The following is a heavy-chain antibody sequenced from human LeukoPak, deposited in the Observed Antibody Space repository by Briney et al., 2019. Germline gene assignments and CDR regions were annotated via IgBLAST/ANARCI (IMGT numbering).Heavy chain of an antibody. CDR2: ISSSGSTI. J-gene: IGHJ6*04. Sequence: GSLRLSCAASGFTFSSYEMNWVRQAPGKGLEWVSYISSSGSTIYYADSVKGRFTISRDNAKNSLYLQMNSPRAEDTAVYYCAGLGITMIGGVWGKGTTVTISS. V-gene: IGHV3-48*03. CDR3: AGLGITMIGGV. D-gene: IGHD3-10*02. CDR1: GFTFSSYE.